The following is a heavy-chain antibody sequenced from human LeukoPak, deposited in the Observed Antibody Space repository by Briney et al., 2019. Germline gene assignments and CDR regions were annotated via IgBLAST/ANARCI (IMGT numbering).Heavy chain of an antibody. CDR3: ARGSSPPAATNWFDP. V-gene: IGHV1-18*01. CDR1: GYTFTSYG. D-gene: IGHD2-2*01. CDR2: ISAYNGNT. Sequence: ASVTVSCKASGYTFTSYGISWVRQPPGQGLEWMGWISAYNGNTNYAQKLQGRVTMNTATSTSTAYMELRSLRTDDTAVYYCARGSSPPAATNWFDPWGQGTLVTVSS. J-gene: IGHJ5*02.